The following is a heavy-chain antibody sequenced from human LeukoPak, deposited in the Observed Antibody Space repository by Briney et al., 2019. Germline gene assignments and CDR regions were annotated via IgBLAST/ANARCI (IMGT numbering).Heavy chain of an antibody. CDR1: GFTLSRYW. D-gene: IGHD3-10*01. CDR2: IYYSGST. J-gene: IGHJ4*02. V-gene: IGHV4-39*01. CDR3: ARTRYYYNSRSYGAPYYFDY. Sequence: GSLRLSCAASGFTLSRYWMHWVRQVPGKGLEWIGSIYYSGSTYYNPSLKSRVTISVDTSKNQFSLKLSSVTAADTAVYYCARTRYYYNSRSYGAPYYFDYWGQGTLVTVSS.